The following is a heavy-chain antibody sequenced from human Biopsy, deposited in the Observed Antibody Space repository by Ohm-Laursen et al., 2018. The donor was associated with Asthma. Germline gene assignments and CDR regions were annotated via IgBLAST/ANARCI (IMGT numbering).Heavy chain of an antibody. D-gene: IGHD3-10*01. J-gene: IGHJ6*02. CDR3: ARAVDYSHYYGIDV. CDR2: IIPIFGTA. CDR1: GGTFSSYA. V-gene: IGHV1-69*05. Sequence: SSVKVSCKASGGTFSSYAISWVRQAPGQGLEWMGGIIPIFGTANYAQKLQDRVTMITDTSTSTAYMELRSLRSDDTAVYFCARAVDYSHYYGIDVWGQGTTVTVS.